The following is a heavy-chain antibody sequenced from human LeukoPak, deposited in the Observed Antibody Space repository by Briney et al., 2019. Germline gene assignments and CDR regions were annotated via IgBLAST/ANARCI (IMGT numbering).Heavy chain of an antibody. CDR1: AGSISSSSYY. Sequence: PSETLSLTCTVSAGSISSSSYYWSWIRQPAGKGLEWIGRIYTSGSTNYNPSLKSRVTISADTSKNQFSLKLSSVTAADTAVYYCARDLSYYYDSSGYYYFDYWGQGTLVTVS. D-gene: IGHD3-22*01. CDR3: ARDLSYYYDSSGYYYFDY. CDR2: IYTSGST. V-gene: IGHV4-61*02. J-gene: IGHJ4*02.